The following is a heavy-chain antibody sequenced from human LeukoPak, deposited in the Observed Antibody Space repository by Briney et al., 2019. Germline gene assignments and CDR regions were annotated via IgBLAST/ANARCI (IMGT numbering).Heavy chain of an antibody. CDR3: AREWELLSYDY. J-gene: IGHJ4*02. D-gene: IGHD1-26*01. CDR1: GYTFTSYG. V-gene: IGHV1-18*01. CDR2: ISAYNGNT. Sequence: ASVKVSCKASGYTFTSYGISWVRQAPGQGLEWMEWISAYNGNTNYAQRLQGRVTMTTDTSTSTAYMELRSLRSDDTAVYYCAREWELLSYDYWGQGTLVTVSS.